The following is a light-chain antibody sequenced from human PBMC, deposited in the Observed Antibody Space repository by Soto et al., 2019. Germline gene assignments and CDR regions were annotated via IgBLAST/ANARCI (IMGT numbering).Light chain of an antibody. Sequence: DVQMTQSPSSLSASVGDRVTITCRASQGIIDYLAWYQQKPGKAPNLLIYAASTLHSGFPSRFSGSGSGTDFTLTITNLQPEDVGTYYCQKYNTAPQTFGPGTKVEIK. CDR2: AAS. CDR1: QGIIDY. V-gene: IGKV1-27*01. J-gene: IGKJ1*01. CDR3: QKYNTAPQT.